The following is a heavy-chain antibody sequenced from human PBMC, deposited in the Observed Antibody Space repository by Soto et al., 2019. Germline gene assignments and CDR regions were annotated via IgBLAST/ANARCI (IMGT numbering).Heavy chain of an antibody. CDR2: INHSGST. CDR1: GGSFSGYY. CDR3: ARGRPYKVVPAANCFDP. Sequence: QVQLQQWGAGLLKPSETLSLTCAVYGGSFSGYYWSWIRQPPGKGLEWIGEINHSGSTNYNPSLTSRVTISVDTSKNQFSLKLSSVTAADTAVYYCARGRPYKVVPAANCFDPWGQGTLVTVSS. D-gene: IGHD2-2*01. V-gene: IGHV4-34*01. J-gene: IGHJ5*02.